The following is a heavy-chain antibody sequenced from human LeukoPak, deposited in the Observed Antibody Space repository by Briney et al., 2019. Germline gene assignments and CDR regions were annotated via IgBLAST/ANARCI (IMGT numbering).Heavy chain of an antibody. D-gene: IGHD2-2*01. J-gene: IGHJ4*02. CDR3: ARTRYCSGTTCFSPELFDS. CDR2: IYYTGNT. V-gene: IGHV4-39*01. CDR1: GASISSGLYY. Sequence: PSETLSLTCTVSGASISSGLYYWAWIRQSPGKGLEWIGSIYYTGNTKYNPYLKSRVSISVDTSKNQFSLTLSSLTAADTAVYYCARTRYCSGTTCFSPELFDSWGQGTLVTVSS.